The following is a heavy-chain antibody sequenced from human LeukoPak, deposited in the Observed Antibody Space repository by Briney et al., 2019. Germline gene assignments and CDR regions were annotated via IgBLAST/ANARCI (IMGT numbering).Heavy chain of an antibody. CDR3: ARDRGDSSGYPDAFDI. V-gene: IGHV4-30-4*01. CDR2: ICYSGST. D-gene: IGHD3-22*01. CDR1: GGSISSGDYY. J-gene: IGHJ3*02. Sequence: PSETLSLTCTVSGGSISSGDYYWSWIRQPPGTGLEWNGYICYSGSTYYNPSLKSRVTISVDTSKNQFSLKLSSVTAADTAVYYCARDRGDSSGYPDAFDIWGQGTMVTVSS.